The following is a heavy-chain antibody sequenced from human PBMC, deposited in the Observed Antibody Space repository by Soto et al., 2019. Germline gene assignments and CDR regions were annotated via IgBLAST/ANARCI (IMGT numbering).Heavy chain of an antibody. J-gene: IGHJ5*02. D-gene: IGHD3-9*01. CDR3: ARVYFDWLSEGFSWFDP. V-gene: IGHV1-2*02. CDR1: GYTFTAYY. CDR2: INPNSGGT. Sequence: ASVKVSCKASGYTFTAYYIHWVRQAPGQGLEWMGWINPNSGGTNYAQKFQGRVTMTRDTSISTAYMELSRLRSDDTAVYYCARVYFDWLSEGFSWFDPWGQGTLVTVSS.